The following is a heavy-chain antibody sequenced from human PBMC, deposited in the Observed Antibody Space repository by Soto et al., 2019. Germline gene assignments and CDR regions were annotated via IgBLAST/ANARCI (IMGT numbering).Heavy chain of an antibody. D-gene: IGHD3-22*01. J-gene: IGHJ3*02. CDR3: ARDVSPGSGPYYLDAFDM. CDR2: IKKDESKK. CDR1: GFTFSDYW. V-gene: IGHV3-7*05. Sequence: EVQLVESGGGLVQPGESLRLSCAASGFTFSDYWITWVRQAPGKGLEWVANIKKDESKKSYLDSVRGRFTISRDNARNSLYLQMDSLRAEDTALYYCARDVSPGSGPYYLDAFDMRGQGTMVTVSS.